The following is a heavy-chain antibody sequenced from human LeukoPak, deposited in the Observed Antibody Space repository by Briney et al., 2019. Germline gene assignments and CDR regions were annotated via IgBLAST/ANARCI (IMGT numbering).Heavy chain of an antibody. J-gene: IGHJ4*02. Sequence: ASVRVSCKASGYTFTTYGVTWVRQAPRQGLEWMGWISAYNGNTNYAQKLQGRVTMTTDTSTSTAYMELRSLRSDDTAVYYCARDTDFWSGYYPDFWGQGTLVTVSS. V-gene: IGHV1-18*01. D-gene: IGHD3-3*01. CDR3: ARDTDFWSGYYPDF. CDR2: ISAYNGNT. CDR1: GYTFTTYG.